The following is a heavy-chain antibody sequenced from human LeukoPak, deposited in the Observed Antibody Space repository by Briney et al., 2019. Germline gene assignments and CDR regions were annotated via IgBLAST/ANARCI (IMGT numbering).Heavy chain of an antibody. CDR2: ISTSGST. V-gene: IGHV4-4*07. Sequence: SETLSLTCTVSGGSISSYYWSWIRQPAGKGLEYIGRISTSGSTNYNPSLKSRVTMSVDTSKNQFSLKLSSVTAADTAVYYCARDREYYGSRSYPDAFDIWGQGTMVTVSS. D-gene: IGHD3-10*01. CDR3: ARDREYYGSRSYPDAFDI. CDR1: GGSISSYY. J-gene: IGHJ3*02.